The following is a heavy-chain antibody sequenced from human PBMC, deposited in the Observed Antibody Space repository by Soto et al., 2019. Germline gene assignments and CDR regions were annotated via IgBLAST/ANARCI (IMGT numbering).Heavy chain of an antibody. D-gene: IGHD6-19*01. CDR3: ARGLPRYSSGWYWFDP. V-gene: IGHV4-34*01. J-gene: IGHJ5*02. Sequence: SETLSLTCAVYGGSFSGYYWSWIRQPPGKGLEWIGEINHSGSTNYNPSLKSRVTISVDTSKNQFSLKLSSVTAADTAVYYCARGLPRYSSGWYWFDPWGQGPLVTVSS. CDR1: GGSFSGYY. CDR2: INHSGST.